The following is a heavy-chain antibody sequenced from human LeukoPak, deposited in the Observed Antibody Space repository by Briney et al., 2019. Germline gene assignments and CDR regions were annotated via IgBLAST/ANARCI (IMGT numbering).Heavy chain of an antibody. CDR3: ARDYYGSGRGREYYYYGMAV. Sequence: GGSLRLSCAASGFTFSSYWMHWVRQAPGKGLVWVSRINRDGSSTSYADSVKGRFTTSRDNAKNTLYLQMNSLRAEDTAVYYCARDYYGSGRGREYYYYGMAVWGQGTTVTVSS. D-gene: IGHD3-10*01. CDR1: GFTFSSYW. V-gene: IGHV3-74*01. CDR2: INRDGSST. J-gene: IGHJ6*02.